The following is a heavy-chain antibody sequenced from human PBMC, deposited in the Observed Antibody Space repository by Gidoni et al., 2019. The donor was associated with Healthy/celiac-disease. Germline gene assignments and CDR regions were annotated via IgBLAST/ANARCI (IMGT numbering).Heavy chain of an antibody. V-gene: IGHV3-33*01. D-gene: IGHD5-18*01. J-gene: IGHJ4*02. CDR2: IWYDGSNK. CDR1: GFTFSSYG. Sequence: QVQLVESVGGVVQPGRSLRLACSASGFTFSSYGMHWVRQAPGKGLEWVAVIWYDGSNKYYADSVKGRFTISRDNSKNTLYLQMNSLRAEDTAVYYCARDKWSDVDTAMAHPDYWGQGTLVTVSS. CDR3: ARDKWSDVDTAMAHPDY.